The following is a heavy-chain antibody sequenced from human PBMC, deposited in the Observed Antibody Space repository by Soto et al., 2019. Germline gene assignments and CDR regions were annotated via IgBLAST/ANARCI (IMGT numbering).Heavy chain of an antibody. V-gene: IGHV3-30*03. CDR1: GFTFSTFG. CDR3: ARVSASGWTTAPVDH. CDR2: ISYDGSNK. D-gene: IGHD6-19*01. J-gene: IGHJ4*02. Sequence: HPGGSLRLSCAASGFTFSTFGMHWVRQAPGKGLEWVAVISYDGSNKYYADSVKGRFTISRDNSKNALYLQMDSLRAEDTAVYYCARVSASGWTTAPVDHWGQGLLLTVSS.